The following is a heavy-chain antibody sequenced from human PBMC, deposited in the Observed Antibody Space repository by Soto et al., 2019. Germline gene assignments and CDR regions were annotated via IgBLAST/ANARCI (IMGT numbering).Heavy chain of an antibody. CDR1: GFSFSDYA. Sequence: QVQLVESGGGVVQPGRSLRLSCAASGFSFSDYAMHWVSQAPGKGLDWVAAIPHDGINRYYADSVKGRFTISRDNSKYTLYLQMNGLRPEDTAVYYCARDRSSERLLYDYWGQGTLVIVSS. V-gene: IGHV3-30-3*01. CDR2: IPHDGINR. CDR3: ARDRSSERLLYDY. D-gene: IGHD2-15*01. J-gene: IGHJ4*02.